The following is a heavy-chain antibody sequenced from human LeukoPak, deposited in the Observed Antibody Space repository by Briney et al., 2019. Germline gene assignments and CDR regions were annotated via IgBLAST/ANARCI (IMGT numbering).Heavy chain of an antibody. V-gene: IGHV3-23*01. Sequence: GGSLRLSCAASGFTFSSYAMSWVRQAPGKGLVWVSRINEDGSITNYADSVKGRFTISRDNSKNTLYLQMNSLRAEDTAVYYCARAADLRRSSFDYWGQGTLVTVSS. CDR1: GFTFSSYA. J-gene: IGHJ4*02. CDR3: ARAADLRRSSFDY. D-gene: IGHD6-6*01. CDR2: INEDGSIT.